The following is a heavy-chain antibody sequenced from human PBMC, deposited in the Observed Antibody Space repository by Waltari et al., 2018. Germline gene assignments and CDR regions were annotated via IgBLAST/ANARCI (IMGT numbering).Heavy chain of an antibody. CDR1: GGSVISGDYF. Sequence: QVQLQESGPGLVKPSQTLSHTCSVSGGSVISGDYFWTWIRQPPGNGLECIGYSDNSGHTQCNQSLRRRLSLSGDPSKNQFSLKLNSVTAAHMAVYYCGRMCVAVAGLFYYIVDVWGQGTTVTVAS. CDR2: SDNSGHT. CDR3: GRMCVAVAGLFYYIVDV. J-gene: IGHJ6*02. D-gene: IGHD6-19*01. V-gene: IGHV4-30-4*01.